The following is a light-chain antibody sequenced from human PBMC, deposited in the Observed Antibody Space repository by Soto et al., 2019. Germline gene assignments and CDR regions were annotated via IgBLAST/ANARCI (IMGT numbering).Light chain of an antibody. Sequence: EIVMTQSPATLSVSPGERATLSCRASQSVSSNLVWYQQKPGQAPRLLIYGASTRATGIPARFSGSGSGTEFTLTISSLQSEDFAVYYCQQYNNWPPTFGHGTKVEIK. CDR1: QSVSSN. V-gene: IGKV3-15*01. J-gene: IGKJ1*01. CDR2: GAS. CDR3: QQYNNWPPT.